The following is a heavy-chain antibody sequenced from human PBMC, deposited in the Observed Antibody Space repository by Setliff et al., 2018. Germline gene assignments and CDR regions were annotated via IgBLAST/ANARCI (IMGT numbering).Heavy chain of an antibody. CDR2: IWNDGSSK. D-gene: IGHD2-21*02. Sequence: GGSLRLSCVASGFTFSNYGMHWVRQAPGKGLEWVALIWNDGSSKFYGDSVKGRFTISRDNSKNTLYLQMDSLRAEDTAVYYCARNWVTAQHYYYGMNVWGQGTTVTVSS. CDR1: GFTFSNYG. CDR3: ARNWVTAQHYYYGMNV. V-gene: IGHV3-33*01. J-gene: IGHJ6*02.